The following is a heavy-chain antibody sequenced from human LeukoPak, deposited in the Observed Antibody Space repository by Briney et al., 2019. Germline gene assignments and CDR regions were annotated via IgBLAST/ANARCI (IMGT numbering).Heavy chain of an antibody. CDR3: AREGYAIWFDP. Sequence: PGGSLRLSCAASGFTFSSYSMNWVRQTPGKGLEWVSSISSSSSYIYYADSVKGRFTISRDNAKNSPYLQMNSLRAEDTAVYYCAREGYAIWFDPWGQGTLVTVSS. J-gene: IGHJ5*02. D-gene: IGHD2-8*01. CDR1: GFTFSSYS. V-gene: IGHV3-21*01. CDR2: ISSSSSYI.